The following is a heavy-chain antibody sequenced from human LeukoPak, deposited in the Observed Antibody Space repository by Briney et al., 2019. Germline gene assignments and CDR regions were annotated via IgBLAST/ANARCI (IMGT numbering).Heavy chain of an antibody. Sequence: GGSLRLSCAASASTFSAYGMHWVRQAPGKGLEWVSYISSSGSTIYYADSVKGRFTISRDNAKNSLYLQMNSLRAEDTAVYYCARDSPQGQWLSPVMDVWGKGTTVTVSS. CDR3: ARDSPQGQWLSPVMDV. J-gene: IGHJ6*03. CDR2: ISSSGSTI. V-gene: IGHV3-48*04. D-gene: IGHD6-19*01. CDR1: ASTFSAYG.